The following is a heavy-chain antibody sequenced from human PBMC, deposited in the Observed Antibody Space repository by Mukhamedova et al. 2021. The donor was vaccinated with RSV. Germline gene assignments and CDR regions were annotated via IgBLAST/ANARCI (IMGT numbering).Heavy chain of an antibody. D-gene: IGHD2-2*01. CDR2: IYPGDSDT. V-gene: IGHV5-51*01. J-gene: IGHJ3*02. Sequence: VRQMPGKGLEWMGIIYPGDSDTRYSPSFQGQVTISADKSISTAYLQWSSLKASDTAMYYCARQEEYCCSSSCYRSHDAFDIWGQG. CDR3: ARQEEYCCSSSCYRSHDAFDI.